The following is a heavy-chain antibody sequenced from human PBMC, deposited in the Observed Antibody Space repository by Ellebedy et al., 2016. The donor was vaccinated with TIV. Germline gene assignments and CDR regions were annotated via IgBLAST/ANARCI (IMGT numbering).Heavy chain of an antibody. J-gene: IGHJ4*02. CDR2: IRPSGR. V-gene: IGHV1-46*04. Sequence: AASVKVSCKASVNTFTNYYLHWFRQAPGQGLEWMGIIRPSGRVQKLQERVSMTRDTSTNTVFMELSNLKSDDTAVYYCATEITESYYFDYWGQGTLVTVSS. D-gene: IGHD1-14*01. CDR1: VNTFTNYY. CDR3: ATEITESYYFDY.